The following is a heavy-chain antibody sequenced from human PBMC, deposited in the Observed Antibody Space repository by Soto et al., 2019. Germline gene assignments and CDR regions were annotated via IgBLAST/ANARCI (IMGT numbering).Heavy chain of an antibody. CDR1: GYSFTSYW. Sequence: GESLKITCKCSGYSFTSYWIGWVRQMPGKGLEWMGIIYPGDSDTRYSPSFQGQVTISADKPISTAYPQWSSLKASDTVTYYCARFAATSGINAFDVWGPGTMVTVSS. J-gene: IGHJ3*01. D-gene: IGHD1-1*01. CDR2: IYPGDSDT. CDR3: ARFAATSGINAFDV. V-gene: IGHV5-51*04.